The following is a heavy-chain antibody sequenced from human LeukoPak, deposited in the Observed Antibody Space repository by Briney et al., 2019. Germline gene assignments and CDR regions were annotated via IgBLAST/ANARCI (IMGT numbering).Heavy chain of an antibody. CDR3: AREVFRYGMDV. Sequence: GASVKVSCKASGYTFTSYYMHWVRQAPGQGLEWMGIINPSGGSTSYAQKFQGRVTMTRDTSTSTVYMELSSPRSEDTAVYYCAREVFRYGMDVWGQGTTVTVSS. J-gene: IGHJ6*02. CDR1: GYTFTSYY. D-gene: IGHD1-14*01. CDR2: INPSGGST. V-gene: IGHV1-46*01.